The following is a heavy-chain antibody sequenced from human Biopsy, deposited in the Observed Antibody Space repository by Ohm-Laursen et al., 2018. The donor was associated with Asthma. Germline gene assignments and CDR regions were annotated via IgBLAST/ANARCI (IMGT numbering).Heavy chain of an antibody. D-gene: IGHD4-23*01. CDR3: ARAYGGSFFSGAFDI. CDR1: GFTVSTNG. J-gene: IGHJ3*02. Sequence: SLRLSCAASGFTVSTNGMSWVRQPPGTGLEWVSVIYSGGGTYYADSVQGRVTISRDNSKNTLSLQMNSLRAEDTAVYYCARAYGGSFFSGAFDIWGQGTMVTVSS. V-gene: IGHV3-53*01. CDR2: IYSGGGT.